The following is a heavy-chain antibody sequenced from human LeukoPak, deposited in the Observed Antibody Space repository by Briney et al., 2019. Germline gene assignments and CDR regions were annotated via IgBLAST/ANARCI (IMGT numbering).Heavy chain of an antibody. CDR1: GGYTNSGDYY. CDR3: ARGSGYDLTDYWFDP. CDR2: IYSSGST. Sequence: TSQTLSLTCTVSGGYTNSGDYYWSWIRQPPGEGLEWVGYIYSSGSTYYTPSLKSRLTILVDTSRNQFSLKLTSVTATDTAVYYCARGSGYDLTDYWFDPWGQGTLVIVSS. D-gene: IGHD5-12*01. J-gene: IGHJ5*02. V-gene: IGHV4-30-4*08.